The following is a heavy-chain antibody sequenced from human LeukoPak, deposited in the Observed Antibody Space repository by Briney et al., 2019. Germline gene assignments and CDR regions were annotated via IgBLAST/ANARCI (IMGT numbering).Heavy chain of an antibody. Sequence: GGSLRLSCAASGFTFSSYAMHWVRQAPGKGLEWVAVISYDGSNKYYADSVKGRFTISRDNSKNTLYLQMNSLRAEDTAVYYCANLLVGVPDYWGQGTLVTVSS. D-gene: IGHD1-26*01. CDR2: ISYDGSNK. CDR1: GFTFSSYA. V-gene: IGHV3-30-3*01. J-gene: IGHJ4*02. CDR3: ANLLVGVPDY.